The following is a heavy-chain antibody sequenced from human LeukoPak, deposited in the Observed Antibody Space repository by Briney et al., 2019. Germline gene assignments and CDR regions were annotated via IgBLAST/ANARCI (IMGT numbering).Heavy chain of an antibody. CDR1: GGSINTYY. D-gene: IGHD6-19*01. J-gene: IGHJ4*01. CDR3: ARGSGNFEY. Sequence: KPSETLSLTCTVSGGSINTYYWSWIRQPAGKGLEWIGRIYTSGNTNYNPSLRSRVTMSVDTSKNQFSLNLTSVTAADTAVYYCARGSGNFEYWGQGTLVTVSS. V-gene: IGHV4-4*07. CDR2: IYTSGNT.